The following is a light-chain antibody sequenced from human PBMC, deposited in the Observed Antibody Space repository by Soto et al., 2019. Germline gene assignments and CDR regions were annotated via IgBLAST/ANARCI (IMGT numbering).Light chain of an antibody. CDR3: QQYGSSGT. Sequence: EIVLTQSPGTLSLSPGERATLSCGASQSVASRNLAWYQQNPGQAPRLLIYDASNRATGIPDRFSGSGSGTDFTLTISRLEPEDFAVYYCQQYGSSGTFGQGTKVDIK. V-gene: IGKV3-20*01. CDR1: QSVASRN. CDR2: DAS. J-gene: IGKJ1*01.